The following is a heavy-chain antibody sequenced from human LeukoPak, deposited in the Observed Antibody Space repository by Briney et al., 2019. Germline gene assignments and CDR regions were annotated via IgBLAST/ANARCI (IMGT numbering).Heavy chain of an antibody. CDR3: ARDRFMVGADAFDI. Sequence: GGTLRLSCAASGFTFSSYGMSWVRQAPGKGLEWVSAISGSGGSTYYADSVKGRFTISRDNAKNSLYLQMNCLRAEDTAVYYCARDRFMVGADAFDIWGQGTMVTVSS. CDR2: ISGSGGST. V-gene: IGHV3-23*01. J-gene: IGHJ3*02. D-gene: IGHD1-26*01. CDR1: GFTFSSYG.